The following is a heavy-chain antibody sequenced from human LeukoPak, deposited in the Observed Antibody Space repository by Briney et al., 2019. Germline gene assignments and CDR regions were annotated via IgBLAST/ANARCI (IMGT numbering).Heavy chain of an antibody. V-gene: IGHV3-7*01. D-gene: IGHD3-9*01. CDR3: ARDSSYDILTGYHQY. CDR1: GFTFSSYW. Sequence: GGSLRLSCAASGFTFSSYWMSWVRQAPGKGLEWVANIKQDGSEKYYVDSVKGRSTISRDNAKNSLYLQMNSLRAEDTAVYYCARDSSYDILTGYHQYWGQGTLVTVSS. CDR2: IKQDGSEK. J-gene: IGHJ4*02.